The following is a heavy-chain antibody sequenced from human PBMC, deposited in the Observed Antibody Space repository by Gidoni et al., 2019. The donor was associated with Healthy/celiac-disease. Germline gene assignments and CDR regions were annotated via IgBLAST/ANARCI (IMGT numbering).Heavy chain of an antibody. CDR3: SQWGELSY. D-gene: IGHD1-26*01. CDR1: GGSISSSSYY. V-gene: IGHV4-39*01. J-gene: IGHJ4*02. CDR2: IYYSGST. Sequence: QLQLQESGPGLVKPSETLSLTCTVSGGSISSSSYYWGCIRQPPGKGLGWIGIIYYSGSTYSNPSLKRRFTISVDTSKNQFSLKLSSVTAADTAVYYCSQWGELSYWGQGTLVTVSS.